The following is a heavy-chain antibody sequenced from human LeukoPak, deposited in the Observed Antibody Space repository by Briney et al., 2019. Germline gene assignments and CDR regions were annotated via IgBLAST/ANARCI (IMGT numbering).Heavy chain of an antibody. CDR1: GYTFTSYG. CDR2: ISAYNGNT. D-gene: IGHD5-18*01. J-gene: IGHJ6*03. CDR3: ARCHGRGYSYGYLYYYYYMDV. Sequence: ASVKVSCKASGYTFTSYGISWVRQAPGQGLEWRGWISAYNGNTNYAQKLQGRVTMTTDTSTSTAYMELRSLRSDDTAVYYCARCHGRGYSYGYLYYYYYMDVWGKGTTVTVSS. V-gene: IGHV1-18*01.